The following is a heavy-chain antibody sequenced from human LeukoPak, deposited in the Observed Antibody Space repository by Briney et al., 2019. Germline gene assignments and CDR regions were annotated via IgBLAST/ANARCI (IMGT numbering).Heavy chain of an antibody. V-gene: IGHV1-18*01. J-gene: IGHJ6*03. Sequence: ASVKVSCKASGYTFTSYGISWVRQAPGQGLEWMGWISAYNGNTNYAQKLQGRVTMTTDTSTSTAYMELRSLRSEDTAVYYCARDSGLGYYYYYMDVWGKGTTVTVSS. CDR3: ARDSGLGYYYYYMDV. D-gene: IGHD1-26*01. CDR1: GYTFTSYG. CDR2: ISAYNGNT.